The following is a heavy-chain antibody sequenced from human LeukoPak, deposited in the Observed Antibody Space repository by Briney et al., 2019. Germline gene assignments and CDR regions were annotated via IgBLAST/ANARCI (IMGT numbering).Heavy chain of an antibody. Sequence: GSLRLSCAASGFSFSSYWMSWIRQPPGKGLEWIGEINHSGSTNYNPSLKSRVTISVDTSKNQFSLKLSSVTAADTAVYYCARAYGSGSPIDYWGQGTLVTVSS. J-gene: IGHJ4*02. D-gene: IGHD3-10*01. V-gene: IGHV4-34*01. CDR3: ARAYGSGSPIDY. CDR2: INHSGST. CDR1: GFSFSSYW.